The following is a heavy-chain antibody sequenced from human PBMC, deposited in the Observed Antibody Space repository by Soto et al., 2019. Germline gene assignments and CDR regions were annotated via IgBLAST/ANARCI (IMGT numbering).Heavy chain of an antibody. CDR1: GFTFSSYG. CDR3: EHGTAVALQGLGE. Sequence: QVQLVESGGGVVQPERSLRLSCAASGFTFSSYGMHWVRQAPGKGLEWVAAISGDGRDTYYGDSEKGRFTVSGDGSRNTLYGQMNILRFEDTGVYNWEHGTAVALQGLGEWGAGALVTV. D-gene: IGHD3-10*01. V-gene: IGHV3-30*03. CDR2: ISGDGRDT. J-gene: IGHJ4*02.